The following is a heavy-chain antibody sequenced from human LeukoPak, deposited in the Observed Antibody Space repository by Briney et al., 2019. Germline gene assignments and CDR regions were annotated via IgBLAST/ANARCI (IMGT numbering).Heavy chain of an antibody. CDR1: GFTFSNYA. J-gene: IGHJ4*02. CDR2: ISGSGSST. Sequence: GGSLRLSCAASGFTFSNYAMSWVRQAPGKGLEWVSSISGSGSSTNSADSVKGRFTISRDNSKNTLSLQMNSLRAEDTAVYYCARRRLWHYDYWGQGTLVTVSS. D-gene: IGHD6-25*01. CDR3: ARRRLWHYDY. V-gene: IGHV3-23*01.